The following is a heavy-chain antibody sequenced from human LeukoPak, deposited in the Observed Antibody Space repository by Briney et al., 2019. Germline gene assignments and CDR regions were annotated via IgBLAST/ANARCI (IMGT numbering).Heavy chain of an antibody. CDR3: ARGPTVVAATDY. V-gene: IGHV4-59*01. J-gene: IGHJ4*02. Sequence: SETLSLTCTVSGGSISSYYWSWLRQPPGKGLEWLGYIYYSGSTNYNPSLKSRVTISVDTSKNQFSLKLSSVTAADTAVYYCARGPTVVAATDYWGQGTLVTVSA. CDR2: IYYSGST. D-gene: IGHD2-15*01. CDR1: GGSISSYY.